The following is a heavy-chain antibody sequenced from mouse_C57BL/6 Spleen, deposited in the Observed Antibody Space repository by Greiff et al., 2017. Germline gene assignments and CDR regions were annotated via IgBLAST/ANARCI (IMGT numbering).Heavy chain of an antibody. V-gene: IGHV1-47*01. CDR1: GYTFTTYP. Sequence: VQLQQSGAELVKPGASVKMSCKVSGYTFTTYPIEWMKQNHGKSLEWIGNFHPYNDDTKYNEKFKGKATLTVEKSSSTVYLELSRLTSDDSAVYYCARRDDYDNYAMDYWGQGTSVTVSS. CDR2: FHPYNDDT. D-gene: IGHD2-4*01. J-gene: IGHJ4*01. CDR3: ARRDDYDNYAMDY.